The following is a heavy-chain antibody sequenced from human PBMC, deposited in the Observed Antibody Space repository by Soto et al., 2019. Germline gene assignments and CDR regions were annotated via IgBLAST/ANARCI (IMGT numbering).Heavy chain of an antibody. V-gene: IGHV1-3*01. CDR2: INAGNGNT. CDR1: GYTFTSYA. CDR3: ARDHSGYDYHYYYYYIDV. J-gene: IGHJ6*03. D-gene: IGHD5-12*01. Sequence: ASVKVSCKASGYTFTSYAMHWVRQAPGQRLEWMGWINAGNGNTKYSQKFQGRVTITRDTSASTAYMELSSLRSEDTAVYYCARDHSGYDYHYYYYYIDVWGKGTTVTVSS.